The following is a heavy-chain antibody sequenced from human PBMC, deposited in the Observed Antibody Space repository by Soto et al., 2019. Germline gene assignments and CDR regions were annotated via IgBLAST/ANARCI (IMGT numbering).Heavy chain of an antibody. Sequence: EVQLVESGGGLIQPGGSLKLSCAASGFTVGNNYMSWVRQAPGKGLEWVSLIYSTGITKYADSVKGRFTVSRDNAKNTLYRQMNSLRAEDTAVYYCAKDGRGSGSHYNSFGYWGQGTLVTVSS. CDR3: AKDGRGSGSHYNSFGY. CDR2: IYSTGIT. D-gene: IGHD3-10*01. J-gene: IGHJ4*02. CDR1: GFTVGNNY. V-gene: IGHV3-53*01.